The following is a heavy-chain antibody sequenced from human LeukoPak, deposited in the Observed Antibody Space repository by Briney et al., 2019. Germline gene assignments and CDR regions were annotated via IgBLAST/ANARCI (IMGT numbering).Heavy chain of an antibody. CDR1: GLTFSRYG. Sequence: GRSLRLSCAASGLTFSRYGMHWVRQAPGKGLEWVAVVSSDGSNKYYADSVTGRFTISRDNSKNTLYLQMNSLRPEDTAVYYCARDRFLNSSSPFDPWGQGTLVTVSS. CDR3: ARDRFLNSSSPFDP. CDR2: VSSDGSNK. D-gene: IGHD6-13*01. V-gene: IGHV3-30*03. J-gene: IGHJ5*02.